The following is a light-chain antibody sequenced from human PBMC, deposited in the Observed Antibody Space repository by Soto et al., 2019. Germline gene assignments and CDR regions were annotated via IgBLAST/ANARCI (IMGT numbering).Light chain of an antibody. CDR1: QSISSW. CDR3: QQYKSYSSLT. J-gene: IGKJ2*01. Sequence: DIQMTQSPSTLSASVGDRVTITCRASQSISSWLAWYQQKPGKTPKLLIYDVSTLESGVPSRFGGSGSGTGFTLTISSLQPEDFATYYCQQYKSYSSLTFGQGTKVDIK. CDR2: DVS. V-gene: IGKV1-5*01.